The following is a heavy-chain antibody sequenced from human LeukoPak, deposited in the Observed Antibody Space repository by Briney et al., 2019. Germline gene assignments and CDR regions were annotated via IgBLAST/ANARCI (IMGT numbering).Heavy chain of an antibody. CDR3: ARDHYCGLGGFDF. CDR2: INEDGSHK. D-gene: IGHD3-16*01. Sequence: PGGSLRLSCAASGLTFSSFWMSWVRQAPGKGLEWVANINEDGSHKYYVDSVKGRFTISRDNDKNSLYLQINSLRAEDTAFYSCARDHYCGLGGFDFWGQGTLVTVSS. J-gene: IGHJ5*01. CDR1: GLTFSSFW. V-gene: IGHV3-7*05.